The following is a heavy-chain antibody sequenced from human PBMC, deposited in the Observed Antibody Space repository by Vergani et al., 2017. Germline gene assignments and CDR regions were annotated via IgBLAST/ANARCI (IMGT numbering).Heavy chain of an antibody. D-gene: IGHD3-3*01. CDR3: ARLRTILLRYYYMDV. CDR2: INHSGST. Sequence: QVQLQQWGAGLLKPSETLSLTCAVYGGSFSGYYWSWIRQPPGKGLEWIGEINHSGSTNYNPSLKSRVTLSVDTSKNQFSLKLSSVTAADTAVYYCARLRTILLRYYYMDVWGKGTTVTVSS. CDR1: GGSFSGYY. V-gene: IGHV4-34*01. J-gene: IGHJ6*03.